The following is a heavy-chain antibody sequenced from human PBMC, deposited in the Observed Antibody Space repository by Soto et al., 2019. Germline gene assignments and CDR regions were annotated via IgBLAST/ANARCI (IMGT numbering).Heavy chain of an antibody. V-gene: IGHV4-34*01. Sequence: PSATLSLTCAVYGGSFSGYYWSWIRQPPGKGLEWIGDINHSGSTYYNPSLKSRVTISVDTSKNQFSLKLSSVTAADTAVYYCARRGSIAALGNNAFDICGQGTMVTVSS. CDR1: GGSFSGYY. J-gene: IGHJ3*02. CDR2: INHSGST. D-gene: IGHD6-6*01. CDR3: ARRGSIAALGNNAFDI.